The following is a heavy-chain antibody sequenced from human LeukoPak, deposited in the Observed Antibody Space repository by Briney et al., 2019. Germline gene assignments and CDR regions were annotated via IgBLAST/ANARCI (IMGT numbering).Heavy chain of an antibody. D-gene: IGHD4-11*01. Sequence: PGGSLRLSCAASGFTFSSYSMNWVRQAPGKGLEWVSSISSSSSYIYYADSVKGRFTISRDNAKNSLYLQMNSLRAEDTAVYYCARDGGLHYGDFDYWGQGTLVTVSS. CDR2: ISSSSSYI. CDR3: ARDGGLHYGDFDY. J-gene: IGHJ4*02. CDR1: GFTFSSYS. V-gene: IGHV3-21*01.